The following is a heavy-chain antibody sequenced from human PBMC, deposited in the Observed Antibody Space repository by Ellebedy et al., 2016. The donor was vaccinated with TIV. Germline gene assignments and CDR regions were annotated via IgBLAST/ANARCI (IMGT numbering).Heavy chain of an antibody. CDR3: ARHMTTAMTNDY. Sequence: GESLKISCKGSGYSFTTYWIGWVRQMPGKGLELMGIIYPGDSDTTYSPSFQGQVTISADKSISTAYLQWSSLKASDTAIYYCARHMTTAMTNDYWGQGTLVTVSS. CDR2: IYPGDSDT. J-gene: IGHJ4*02. CDR1: GYSFTTYW. D-gene: IGHD5-18*01. V-gene: IGHV5-51*01.